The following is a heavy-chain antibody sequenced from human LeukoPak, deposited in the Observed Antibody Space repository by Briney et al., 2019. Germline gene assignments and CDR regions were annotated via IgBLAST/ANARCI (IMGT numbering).Heavy chain of an antibody. D-gene: IGHD2-2*01. V-gene: IGHV4-39*07. CDR3: ARIWDRYQLLWEGEYFQH. J-gene: IGHJ1*01. Sequence: GSLRLSCAASGFTVSSNFMSWVRQPPGKGLEWIGSIYYSGSTYYNPSLKSRVTISVDTSKNQFSLKLSSVTAADTAVYYCARIWDRYQLLWEGEYFQHWGQGTLVTVSS. CDR1: GFTVSSNF. CDR2: IYYSGST.